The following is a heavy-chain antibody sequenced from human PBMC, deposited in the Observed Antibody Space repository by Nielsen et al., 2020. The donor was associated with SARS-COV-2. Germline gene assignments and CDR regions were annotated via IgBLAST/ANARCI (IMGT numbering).Heavy chain of an antibody. CDR2: INWNGGST. CDR3: ARLRDVVATGGMDV. CDR1: GFVLSDHF. Sequence: GGSLRLSCAASGFVLSDHFMSWVRQAPGKGLEWVSGINWNGGSTAYADSVKGRFTISRDNAKNSLYLQMNSLRAEDTALYHCARLRDVVATGGMDVWGQGTTVTVSS. V-gene: IGHV3-20*01. J-gene: IGHJ6*02. D-gene: IGHD5-12*01.